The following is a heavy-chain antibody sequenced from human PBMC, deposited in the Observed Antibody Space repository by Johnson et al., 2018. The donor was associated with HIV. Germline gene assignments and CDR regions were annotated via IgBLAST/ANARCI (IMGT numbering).Heavy chain of an antibody. D-gene: IGHD2-2*01. CDR2: ISWNGGDT. CDR3: ARDLEDIVVVPAAIGAFDI. Sequence: EVQLVESGGGVVQPGRSLRLACVASGFIFDDYGLTWVRQAPGKGLEWVSGISWNGGDTGYADSVRGRFTISRDNAKNTLYLQMNSLRAEDTAVYYCARDLEDIVVVPAAIGAFDIWGQGTMVTVSS. J-gene: IGHJ3*02. CDR1: GFIFDDYG. V-gene: IGHV3-20*04.